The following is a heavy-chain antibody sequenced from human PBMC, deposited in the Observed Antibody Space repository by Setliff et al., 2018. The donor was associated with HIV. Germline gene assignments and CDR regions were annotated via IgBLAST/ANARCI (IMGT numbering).Heavy chain of an antibody. CDR2: INIKNGNT. V-gene: IGHV1-8*02. J-gene: IGHJ3*02. CDR3: ARGDFDRGYAFDI. D-gene: IGHD3-3*01. Sequence: ASGKVSCKASGYIFSTSGISWVRQAPGQGLEWMGWINIKNGNTNYEQKLQGRVTMTRNTSISTAYMELSSLRSEDTAVYYCARGDFDRGYAFDIWGQGTMVTVSS. CDR1: GYIFSTSG.